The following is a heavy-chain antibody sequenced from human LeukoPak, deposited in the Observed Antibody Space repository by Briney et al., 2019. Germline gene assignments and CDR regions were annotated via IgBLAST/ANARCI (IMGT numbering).Heavy chain of an antibody. CDR1: GYSISSGYY. CDR2: IYHSGST. CDR3: VAGSFDY. J-gene: IGHJ4*02. D-gene: IGHD3-10*01. Sequence: SETLSLTCTVSGYSISSGYYWGWVRQPPGKGLEWIGSIYHSGSTYYNPSLKSRVTISVDTSKNQFSLKLSSVTAADTAVYYCVAGSFDYWGQGTLVTVSS. V-gene: IGHV4-38-2*02.